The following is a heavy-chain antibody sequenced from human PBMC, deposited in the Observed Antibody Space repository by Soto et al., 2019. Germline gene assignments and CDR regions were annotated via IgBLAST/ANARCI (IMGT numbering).Heavy chain of an antibody. CDR1: GGTFRNHV. J-gene: IGHJ4*02. CDR3: ARDLEFRDGNISHLDY. Sequence: SVKVSCKASGGTFRNHVFNWVRQAPGQGLEWMGGIIPIIGTPNYAQKFQGRVTITADASTNTVYLDVSSLRSQDTAVYYCARDLEFRDGNISHLDYWGQGTLVTISS. D-gene: IGHD3-10*01. V-gene: IGHV1-69*13. CDR2: IIPIIGTP.